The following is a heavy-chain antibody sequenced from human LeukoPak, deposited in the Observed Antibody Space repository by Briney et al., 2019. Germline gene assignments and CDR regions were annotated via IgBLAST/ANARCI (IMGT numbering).Heavy chain of an antibody. CDR3: ARAGGDYRQLYYFDY. D-gene: IGHD4-17*01. CDR1: GFTFSSYS. V-gene: IGHV3-21*01. Sequence: GGSLRLSCAASGFTFSSYSMNWVRQAPGKGLEGVSSISSSSSYIYYADSVKGRFTISRDDAKNSLYLQMNSLRAEDTAVYYCARAGGDYRQLYYFDYWGQGTLVTVSS. CDR2: ISSSSSYI. J-gene: IGHJ4*02.